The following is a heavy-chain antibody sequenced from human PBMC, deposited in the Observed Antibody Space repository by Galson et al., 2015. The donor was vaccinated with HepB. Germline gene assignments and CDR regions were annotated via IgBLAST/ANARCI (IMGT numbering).Heavy chain of an antibody. CDR1: GGTFSNYG. V-gene: IGHV1-69*13. Sequence: SVKVSCKASGGTFSNYGVSWVRQAPGQRLELVGGLIPIFHTAHYAQNFQGRVTITADESATTAYMELTNLRSDDTAVYYCAREADTVSVITFFELWGQGTQVTVSA. CDR2: LIPIFHTA. CDR3: AREADTVSVITFFEL. D-gene: IGHD5/OR15-5a*01. J-gene: IGHJ4*02.